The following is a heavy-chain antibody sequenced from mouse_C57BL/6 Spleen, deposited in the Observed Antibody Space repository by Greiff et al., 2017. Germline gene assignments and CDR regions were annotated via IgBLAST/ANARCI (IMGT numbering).Heavy chain of an antibody. CDR2: IWGDGST. D-gene: IGHD1-1*01. Sequence: VQLKESGPGLVAPSQSLSITCTVSGFSLTSYGVSWVRQPPGKGLEWLGVIWGDGSTNYHSALISRLSISKDNSKSQVFLKLNSLQTDDTATYYCAKPGFITTVVARDYAMDYWGQGTSVTVSS. V-gene: IGHV2-3*01. CDR1: GFSLTSYG. CDR3: AKPGFITTVVARDYAMDY. J-gene: IGHJ4*01.